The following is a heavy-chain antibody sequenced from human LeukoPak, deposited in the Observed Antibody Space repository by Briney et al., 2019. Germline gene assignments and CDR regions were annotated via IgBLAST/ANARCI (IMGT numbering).Heavy chain of an antibody. CDR2: ISYDGSEK. V-gene: IGHV3-30*18. D-gene: IGHD2-21*02. CDR3: AKDLLAVTAPKAYFDF. Sequence: PGGSLRLSCAVSGFILSSSGIHWVRQAPGKGLVWVAGISYDGSEKYYAESVKGRFTISRDNSKTTVYLQMNSLKIEDTAVYYCAKDLLAVTAPKAYFDFWGQGTLVTVSS. CDR1: GFILSSSG. J-gene: IGHJ4*02.